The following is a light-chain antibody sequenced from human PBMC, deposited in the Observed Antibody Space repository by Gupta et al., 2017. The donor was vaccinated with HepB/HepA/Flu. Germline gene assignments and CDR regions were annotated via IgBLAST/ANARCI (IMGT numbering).Light chain of an antibody. CDR3: LQSSNLPLT. J-gene: IGKJ2*01. CDR1: QGISNY. CDR2: DAS. Sequence: DIQMTQSPSSLSASVGDRVTISCQASQGISNYLNWYQQKPWKAPKLLIYDASNWETGVPPRFSGSGSVTDFTFTISSLQPEDFATYYCLQSSNLPLTFGQGT. V-gene: IGKV1-33*01.